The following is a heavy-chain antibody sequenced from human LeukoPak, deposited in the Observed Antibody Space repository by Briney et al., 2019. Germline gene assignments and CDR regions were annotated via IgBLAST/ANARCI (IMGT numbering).Heavy chain of an antibody. Sequence: GGSLRLSCAASGFTFSSYAMSWVRQAPGKGLEWVSVISRSGDIYYADSVKGRFTISRDNSKNTLYLQMNSLRAEDTAVYYCAKNAHYQGYSYGGIDYWGQGTLVTVSS. D-gene: IGHD5-18*01. CDR2: ISRSGDI. CDR3: AKNAHYQGYSYGGIDY. CDR1: GFTFSSYA. J-gene: IGHJ4*02. V-gene: IGHV3-23*01.